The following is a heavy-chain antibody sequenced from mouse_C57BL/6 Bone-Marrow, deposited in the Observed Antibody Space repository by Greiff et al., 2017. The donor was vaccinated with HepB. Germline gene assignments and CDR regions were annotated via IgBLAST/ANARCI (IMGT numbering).Heavy chain of an antibody. CDR3: ARRGMDARAMEY. D-gene: IGHD2-10*02. CDR2: ISNLAYSI. V-gene: IGHV5-15*04. J-gene: IGHJ4*01. CDR1: GFTFSDYG. Sequence: DVQLVESGGGLVQPGGSLKLSCAASGFTFSDYGMAWVRQAPRKGPEWVAFISNLAYSIYYADTVTGRFTIARENAKNTLYLEMSSLRSEDTAMYYCARRGMDARAMEYWGQGTSVTDSS.